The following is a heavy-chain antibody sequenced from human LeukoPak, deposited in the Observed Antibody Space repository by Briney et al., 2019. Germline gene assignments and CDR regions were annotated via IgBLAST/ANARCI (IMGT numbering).Heavy chain of an antibody. CDR2: ISGSGGST. CDR3: SSSGSFDDAFDI. J-gene: IGHJ3*02. D-gene: IGHD3-22*01. CDR1: GFTFSSYA. V-gene: IGHV3-23*01. Sequence: PGGSLRLSCAASGFTFSSYAMSWVRRAPGKGLEWVSAISGSGGSTYYADSVKGRFTISRDNSKNTLYLQMNSLRAEDTAVYYCSSSGSFDDAFDIWGQGTMVTVSS.